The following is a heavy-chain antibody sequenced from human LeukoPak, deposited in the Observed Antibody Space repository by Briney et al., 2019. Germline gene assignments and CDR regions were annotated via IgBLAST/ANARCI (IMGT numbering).Heavy chain of an antibody. J-gene: IGHJ2*01. CDR2: ISAYNGNT. CDR1: GYTFTSYG. Sequence: ASVKVSCKASGYTFTSYGISWVRQAPGQGLERMGWISAYNGNTNYAQKLQGRITMTTDTSTSTAYMELRSLRSDDTAVYYCARVRAVAEDWYFDLWGRGTLVTVSS. V-gene: IGHV1-18*04. CDR3: ARVRAVAEDWYFDL. D-gene: IGHD6-19*01.